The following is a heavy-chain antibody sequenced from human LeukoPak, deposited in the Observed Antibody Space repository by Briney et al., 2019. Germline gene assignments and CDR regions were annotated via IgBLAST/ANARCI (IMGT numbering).Heavy chain of an antibody. Sequence: GGSLRLSCAASGFTFSNFWMSWVRQAPGKGLKWVANIKQDGSEKYYVDSVKGRFTISRDNTENSLYLQVNSLRAEDTAVYYCARGGSYYAYWGQGTLVTVSS. V-gene: IGHV3-7*01. CDR3: ARGGSYYAY. J-gene: IGHJ4*02. CDR2: IKQDGSEK. CDR1: GFTFSNFW. D-gene: IGHD1-26*01.